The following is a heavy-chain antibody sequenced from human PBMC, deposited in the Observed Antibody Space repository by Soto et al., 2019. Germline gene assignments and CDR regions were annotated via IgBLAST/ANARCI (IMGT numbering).Heavy chain of an antibody. D-gene: IGHD2-15*01. J-gene: IGHJ3*02. V-gene: IGHV4-61*01. CDR2: IYYSGST. CDR3: ARVPYCSGGSCYSGSFDI. CDR1: GGSVSSDSYY. Sequence: SETLSLTCTVSGGSVSSDSYYWSWIRQPPGKGLEWIGYIYYSGSTNYNPSLKSRVTISVDTSKNQFSLKLSSVTAADTAVYYCARVPYCSGGSCYSGSFDIWGQGTMVT.